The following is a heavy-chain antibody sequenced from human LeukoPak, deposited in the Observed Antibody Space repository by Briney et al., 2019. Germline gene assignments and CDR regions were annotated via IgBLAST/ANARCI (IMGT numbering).Heavy chain of an antibody. CDR1: GFTFSQYA. J-gene: IGHJ4*02. D-gene: IGHD1-26*01. CDR3: VKVVGVQAY. Sequence: GGSLRLSCEASGFTFSQYAMTWVRQAPGRGLEWVSVISHSGGGTYYADSVRGRFTISRDNSKNTLYLQLNRLKADDTAVYYCVKVVGVQAYWGQGTLLTVSS. CDR2: ISHSGGGT. V-gene: IGHV3-23*01.